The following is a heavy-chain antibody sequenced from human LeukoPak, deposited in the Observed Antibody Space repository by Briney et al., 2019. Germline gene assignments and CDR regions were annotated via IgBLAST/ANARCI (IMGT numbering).Heavy chain of an antibody. CDR2: ISWDGGST. D-gene: IGHD2-15*01. CDR1: GFTFDDYT. J-gene: IGHJ4*02. CDR3: AKDFAIVEGDYYFDY. Sequence: GGSLRLSCAASGFTFDDYTMHWVRQAPGKGLEWVSLISWDGGSTYYADSVKGRFTISRDNSKNSLYLQMNSLRTEDTASYYCAKDFAIVEGDYYFDYWGQGTLVTVSS. V-gene: IGHV3-43*01.